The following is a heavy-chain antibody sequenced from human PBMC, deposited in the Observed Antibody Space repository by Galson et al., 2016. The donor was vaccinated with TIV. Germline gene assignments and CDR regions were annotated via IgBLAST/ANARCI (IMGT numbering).Heavy chain of an antibody. Sequence: QSGAEVKKPGEALKISCKGSGYPFSSWWIAWVRQMPGKGLEWMGKIDPDDSETRYSPSFQGQVTIPVDKSTRTAFLQWRSLKASDTGMYYCARQGGRGYGLDVWGLGTTVIVS. V-gene: IGHV5-51*01. J-gene: IGHJ6*02. D-gene: IGHD3-3*01. CDR3: ARQGGRGYGLDV. CDR2: IDPDDSET. CDR1: GYPFSSWW.